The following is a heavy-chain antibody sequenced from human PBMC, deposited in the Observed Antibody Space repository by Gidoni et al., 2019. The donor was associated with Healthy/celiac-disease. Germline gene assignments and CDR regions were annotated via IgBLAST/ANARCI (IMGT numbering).Heavy chain of an antibody. CDR1: GFPFSSYA. D-gene: IGHD2-21*02. V-gene: IGHV3-23*01. Sequence: EVQLLESGGGLVQPGGSLRLSCAASGFPFSSYAMSWVRQAPGKGLEWVSAISGSGGSTYYADSVKGRFTISRDKSKNTLYLQMNSLRAEDTAVYYCAKAPLRIVVVTATLDAFDIWGQGTMVTVSS. CDR2: ISGSGGST. CDR3: AKAPLRIVVVTATLDAFDI. J-gene: IGHJ3*02.